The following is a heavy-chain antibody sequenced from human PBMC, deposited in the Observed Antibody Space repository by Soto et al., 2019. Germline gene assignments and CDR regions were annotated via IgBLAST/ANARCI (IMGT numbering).Heavy chain of an antibody. V-gene: IGHV1-58*01. J-gene: IGHJ4*02. CDR3: AAGPDSSRGIMAHDY. CDR1: GFTFTSSA. Sequence: SVKVSFKASGFTFTSSAVQWVRQARGQRLEWIGWIVVGSGNTNYAQKFQERVTITRDMSTSTAYMELSSLRSEDTAVYYCAAGPDSSRGIMAHDYWGQGTLVTVSS. CDR2: IVVGSGNT. D-gene: IGHD3-16*01.